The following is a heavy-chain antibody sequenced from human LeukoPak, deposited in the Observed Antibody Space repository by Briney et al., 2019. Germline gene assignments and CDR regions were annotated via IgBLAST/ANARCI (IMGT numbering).Heavy chain of an antibody. CDR3: ATHEPSLAAGVDY. Sequence: GGSLRLSCAASGFTIISTYLSWVRQAPGKGLEWVSYISSSSSTIYYADSVKGRFTISRDNAKNSLYLQMNSLRAEDTAVYYCATHEPSLAAGVDYWGQGTLVTVSS. CDR1: GFTIISTY. V-gene: IGHV3-48*04. CDR2: ISSSSSTI. J-gene: IGHJ4*02. D-gene: IGHD6-25*01.